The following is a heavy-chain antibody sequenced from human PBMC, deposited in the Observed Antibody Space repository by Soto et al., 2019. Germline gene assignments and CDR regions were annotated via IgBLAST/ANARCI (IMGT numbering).Heavy chain of an antibody. J-gene: IGHJ4*02. Sequence: PGGSLSLSCAASGFTFSSYSMNWVRQAPGKGLEWVSSISSSSSYIYYADSVKGRFTISRDNAKNSLYLQMNSLRAEDTAVYYCARKQPDCSGGSCYIFDYWGQGTLVTVSS. CDR2: ISSSSSYI. V-gene: IGHV3-21*01. D-gene: IGHD2-15*01. CDR1: GFTFSSYS. CDR3: ARKQPDCSGGSCYIFDY.